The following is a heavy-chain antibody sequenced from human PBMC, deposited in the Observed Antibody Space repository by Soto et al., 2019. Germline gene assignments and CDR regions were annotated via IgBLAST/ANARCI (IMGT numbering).Heavy chain of an antibody. V-gene: IGHV1-2*04. CDR3: ARPHTAMANDAFDI. D-gene: IGHD5-18*01. CDR2: INPNSGGT. CDR1: GYTFTGYY. J-gene: IGHJ3*02. Sequence: GASVKVSCKASGYTFTGYYMHWVRQAPGQGLEWMGWINPNSGGTNYAQKFQGWVTMTRDTSISTAYMELSRLRSDDTAVYYCARPHTAMANDAFDIWGQGTMVTVSS.